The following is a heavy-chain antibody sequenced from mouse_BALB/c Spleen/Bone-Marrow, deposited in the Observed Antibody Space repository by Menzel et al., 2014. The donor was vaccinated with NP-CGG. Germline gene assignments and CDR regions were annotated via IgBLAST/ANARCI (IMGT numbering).Heavy chain of an antibody. Sequence: EVKLMESGGGLVQPGGSRKLSCAASGFTFSSFGMHWVRQAPEKGLEWVAYISSGNSTIFYADTVKCRFTVPRDNPKNTLFLQMTSLRSEDTAMYFCTRGGNWDNFDSWGQGTTLTVSS. CDR3: TRGGNWDNFDS. CDR1: GFTFSSFG. D-gene: IGHD4-1*01. CDR2: ISSGNSTI. V-gene: IGHV5-17*02. J-gene: IGHJ2*01.